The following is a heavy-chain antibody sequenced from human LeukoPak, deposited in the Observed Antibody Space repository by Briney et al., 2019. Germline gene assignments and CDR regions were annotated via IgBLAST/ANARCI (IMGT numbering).Heavy chain of an antibody. Sequence: SVKVSCKASGGTFSSYAISWVRQAPGQGLEWMGGIIPIFGTANYAQKFQGRVTITADESTSTAYMELSSLRSEDTAVYYCARIVTPVVVVPAAIQRPRYNWFDPWGQGTLVAVSS. V-gene: IGHV1-69*13. CDR3: ARIVTPVVVVPAAIQRPRYNWFDP. CDR2: IIPIFGTA. D-gene: IGHD2-2*02. CDR1: GGTFSSYA. J-gene: IGHJ5*02.